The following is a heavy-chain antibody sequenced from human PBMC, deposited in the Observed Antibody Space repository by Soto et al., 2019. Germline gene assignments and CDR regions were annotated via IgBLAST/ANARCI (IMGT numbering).Heavy chain of an antibody. CDR1: GGSVSSNSVA. J-gene: IGHJ5*02. V-gene: IGHV6-1*01. CDR2: TYYRSKWYN. CDR3: ARAQTYSSSWSNCFDP. Sequence: SQTLSLTCAISGGSVSSNSVAWNWIRQSPSRGLEWLGRTYYRSKWYNDYAVSVKSRITINPDTSKNQFSLQLNSVTPEDKAVYYCARAQTYSSSWSNCFDPWGQGTLVTVSS. D-gene: IGHD6-13*01.